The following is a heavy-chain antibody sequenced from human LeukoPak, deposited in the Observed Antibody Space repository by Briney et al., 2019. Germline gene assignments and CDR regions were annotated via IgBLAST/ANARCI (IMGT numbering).Heavy chain of an antibody. CDR3: ARAGYSSRYYYYYYYMDV. CDR2: IYTSGST. CDR1: GGSISSGSYY. Sequence: SQTLSLTCTVSGGSISSGSYYWSWIRQPAGKGLEWIGRIYTSGSTNYNPSLKSRVTISVDASKNQFSLKLSSVTAADTAVYYCARAGYSSRYYYYYYYMDVWGKGTTVTVSS. D-gene: IGHD6-13*01. V-gene: IGHV4-61*02. J-gene: IGHJ6*03.